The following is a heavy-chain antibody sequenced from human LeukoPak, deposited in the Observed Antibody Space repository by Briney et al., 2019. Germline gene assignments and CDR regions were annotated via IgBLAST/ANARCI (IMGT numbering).Heavy chain of an antibody. CDR3: AKGREGENYFDY. CDR2: IRFDGSNK. J-gene: IGHJ4*02. Sequence: GGSLRLSCAASGFTFSSHGMHWVRQAPGKGLEWVAFIRFDGSNKYYADSVKGRFTISRDNSKTTLYLQMNSLRAEDTAVYYCAKGREGENYFDYWGQGTLVTVSS. CDR1: GFTFSSHG. V-gene: IGHV3-30*02.